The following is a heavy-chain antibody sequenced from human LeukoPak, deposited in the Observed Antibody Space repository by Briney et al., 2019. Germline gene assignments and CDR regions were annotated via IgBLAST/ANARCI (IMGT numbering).Heavy chain of an antibody. V-gene: IGHV3-7*01. D-gene: IGHD6-13*01. Sequence: GGSLRLSCAASGFTFSSYWMSWVRQAPGKGLEWVANIKQDGSEKYYVDSVKGRFTISRDNAKNSLYLQMNSLRAEDTAVYYCARDGVPLSSSSWYLYWGQGTLVTVSS. CDR3: ARDGVPLSSSSWYLY. CDR2: IKQDGSEK. CDR1: GFTFSSYW. J-gene: IGHJ4*02.